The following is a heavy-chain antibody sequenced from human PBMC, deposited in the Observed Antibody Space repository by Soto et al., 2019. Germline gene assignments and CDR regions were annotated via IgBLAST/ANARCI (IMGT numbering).Heavy chain of an antibody. CDR2: IYDSGST. D-gene: IGHD3-10*01. Sequence: PSETLSLTCSVSGDSLKNHYWAWIRHSPGKGLEWIGNIYDSGSTNYSPSLKSRVSMSVDTSKNQFSLKLTSLTAADTAIYFCARLVYDTRLNYMYFDFGGQGALVTVSS. V-gene: IGHV4-59*11. CDR1: GDSLKNHY. J-gene: IGHJ4*02. CDR3: ARLVYDTRLNYMYFDF.